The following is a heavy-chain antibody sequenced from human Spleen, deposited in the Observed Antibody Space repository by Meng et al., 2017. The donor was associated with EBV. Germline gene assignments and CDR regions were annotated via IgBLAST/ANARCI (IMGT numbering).Heavy chain of an antibody. D-gene: IGHD2/OR15-2a*01. V-gene: IGHV4-34*01. CDR1: GGSFSDYY. CDR3: ASNIKVPRY. CDR2: INHSGIT. Sequence: QLQRQQWGAGLLKPSETLSLTCAVYGGSFSDYYWTWIRQPPGMGLEWIGEINHSGITSYNPSLRSRVTISVDTSKNQFSLKLTSVTAADTAVYYCASNIKVPRYWGQGTLVTVSS. J-gene: IGHJ4*02.